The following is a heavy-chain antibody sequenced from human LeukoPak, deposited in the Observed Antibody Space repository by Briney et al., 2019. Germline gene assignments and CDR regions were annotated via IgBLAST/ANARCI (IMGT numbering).Heavy chain of an antibody. D-gene: IGHD3-3*02. Sequence: PSETLSLTCTVSGGSIGSYYWSWIRQPPGEGLEWIGYASDSGNTNYNPSLKRRVTISVDTSKNQFSLKLSSVTAADTAVYYCARDGSTFTSGAMDVWGRGTTVTVSS. CDR2: ASDSGNT. CDR3: ARDGSTFTSGAMDV. V-gene: IGHV4-59*13. CDR1: GGSIGSYY. J-gene: IGHJ6*02.